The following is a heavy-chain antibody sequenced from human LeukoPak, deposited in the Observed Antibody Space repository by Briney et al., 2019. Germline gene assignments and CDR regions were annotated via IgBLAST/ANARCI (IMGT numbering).Heavy chain of an antibody. CDR3: TRDLMDYDVSTGLHHYYMDV. J-gene: IGHJ6*02. CDR2: FYSGGGT. D-gene: IGHD3-9*01. CDR1: GFTVSSNY. Sequence: GGSLRLSCAASGFTVSSNYMSWVRQAPGKGLEWVSVFYSGGGTYYADSVKGRFTISRDNAKNTLYLQMNTLRVEDTAVYYCTRDLMDYDVSTGLHHYYMDVWGQGTTVTVSS. V-gene: IGHV3-53*01.